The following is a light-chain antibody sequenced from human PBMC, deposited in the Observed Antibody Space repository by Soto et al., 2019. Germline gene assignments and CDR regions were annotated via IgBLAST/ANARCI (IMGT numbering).Light chain of an antibody. J-gene: IGLJ3*02. V-gene: IGLV1-44*01. CDR2: SHS. CDR1: SSNIGSNT. CDR3: ATWDDSLNGWV. Sequence: QSVLTQPPSASGTPGQRVTISCSGSSSNIGSNTVNWYQQFPGTAPKLLIYSHSHRPSGVPDRFSGSKSGTSASLAISGLQSDDEADYYCATWDDSLNGWVFGGGTKLTVL.